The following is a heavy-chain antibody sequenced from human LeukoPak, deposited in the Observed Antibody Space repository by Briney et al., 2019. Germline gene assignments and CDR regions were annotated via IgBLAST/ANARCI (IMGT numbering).Heavy chain of an antibody. CDR2: LYSGGTT. Sequence: GGYLCLSCAASAFTGSTNYMSWDPQALGKGWEGGTVLYSGGTTYSPNSVKGRFTIARDNYKKTLYLQMNSLRAEDTAVYCGASIRLTVDAFDMWGQRTMVTVSS. CDR3: ASIRLTVDAFDM. V-gene: IGHV3-66*02. J-gene: IGHJ3*02. CDR1: AFTGSTNY.